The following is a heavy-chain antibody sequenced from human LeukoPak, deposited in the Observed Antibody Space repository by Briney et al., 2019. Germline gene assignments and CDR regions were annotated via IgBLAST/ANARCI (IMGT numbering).Heavy chain of an antibody. D-gene: IGHD3-10*01. V-gene: IGHV1-69*04. J-gene: IGHJ4*02. CDR3: ARSMVRGVIPFDY. CDR2: IIPILGIA. CDR1: GGTFSSYA. Sequence: GASVKVSCKASGGTFSSYAISWVRQAPGQGLEWMGRIIPILGIANYAQKFQGRVTITADKSTSTAYMELSSLRSEDTAVYYCARSMVRGVIPFDYWGQGTLVTVSS.